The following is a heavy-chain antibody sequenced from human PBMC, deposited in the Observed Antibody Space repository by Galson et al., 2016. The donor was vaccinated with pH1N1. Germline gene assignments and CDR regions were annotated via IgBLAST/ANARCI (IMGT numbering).Heavy chain of an antibody. Sequence: SVKVSCKASGGTFSSYAIGSYAISWVRQAPGQGLEWMGGNIPMFPTPTYAQKFQGRVTITADASTSTAYMELGSLRSEDTAVYYCARPDQGAPYYYYGMDVWGQGTTVTVSS. CDR1: GGTFSSYAIGSYA. CDR3: ARPDQGAPYYYYGMDV. V-gene: IGHV1-69*13. CDR2: NIPMFPTP. D-gene: IGHD3-16*01. J-gene: IGHJ6*02.